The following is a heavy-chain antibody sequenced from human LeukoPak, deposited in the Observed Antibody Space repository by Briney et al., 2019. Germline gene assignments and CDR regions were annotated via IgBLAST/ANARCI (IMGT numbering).Heavy chain of an antibody. CDR2: ISAYNGNT. CDR1: GYTFTSYG. J-gene: IGHJ5*02. CDR3: ARVHSSSWYDWFDP. Sequence: ASVKVSCKASGYTFTSYGISWVRQAPGQGLEWMGWISAYNGNTSYAQKLQGRVTMTTDTSTSTAYMELRSLRSDDTAVYYCARVHSSSWYDWFDPWGQGTLVTVSS. D-gene: IGHD6-13*01. V-gene: IGHV1-18*01.